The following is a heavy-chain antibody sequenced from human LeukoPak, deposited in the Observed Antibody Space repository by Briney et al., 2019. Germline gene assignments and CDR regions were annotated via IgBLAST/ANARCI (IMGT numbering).Heavy chain of an antibody. J-gene: IGHJ4*02. CDR1: GFTFSSYA. Sequence: PGGSLRLSCAASGFTFSSYAMSWVRQAPGKGLEWVSGISGSGGNTYYTDSVKGRFTISRDNSKSTLYLQMNSLRAEDTAVYYCAKGPRVVLLAAYYWGQGTLVTVSS. CDR2: ISGSGGNT. D-gene: IGHD2-15*01. CDR3: AKGPRVVLLAAYY. V-gene: IGHV3-23*01.